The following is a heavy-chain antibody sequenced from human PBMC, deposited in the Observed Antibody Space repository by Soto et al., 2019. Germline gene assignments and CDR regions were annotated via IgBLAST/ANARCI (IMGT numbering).Heavy chain of an antibody. J-gene: IGHJ6*03. CDR1: GFTFSSYW. CDR3: AREGMTTVTTGARITWYYYYMDV. Sequence: GGSLRLSCAASGFTFSSYWMHWVRQAPGKGLVWVSRINSDGSSTSYADSVKGRFTISRDNAKNTLYLQMNSLRAEDTAVYYCAREGMTTVTTGARITWYYYYMDVWGKGTTVTVSS. CDR2: INSDGSST. V-gene: IGHV3-74*01. D-gene: IGHD4-4*01.